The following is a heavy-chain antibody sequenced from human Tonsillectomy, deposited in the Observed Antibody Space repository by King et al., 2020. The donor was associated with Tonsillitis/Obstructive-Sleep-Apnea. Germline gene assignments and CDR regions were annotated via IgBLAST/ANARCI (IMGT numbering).Heavy chain of an antibody. CDR2: INAGNGNT. V-gene: IGHV1-3*01. CDR1: GYTFTSYA. J-gene: IGHJ4*02. CDR3: ARGRDSYGYLDFDY. Sequence: QLVQSGAEVKKPGASVKVSCKASGYTFTSYAMHWVRQAPGQRLEWMGWINAGNGNTKYSQKFQGRVTITRDTSASTAYMELSSLRSEDTAVYYCARGRDSYGYLDFDYWGQGTLVTVSS. D-gene: IGHD5-18*01.